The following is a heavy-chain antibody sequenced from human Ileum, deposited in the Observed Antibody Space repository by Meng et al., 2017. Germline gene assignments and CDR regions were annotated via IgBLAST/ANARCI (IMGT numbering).Heavy chain of an antibody. Sequence: QVQLVESGGGVVQPGWSLRLACSASGYTLTSHVMDWVRQAPGKGLEWVALISYDGRDQYYIDSVKGRFTISRDNSKSTLYLQLNSLRAEDTAVYYCAIGYCSSATCSPNFWGQGTLVTVSS. CDR1: GYTLTSHV. CDR2: ISYDGRDQ. D-gene: IGHD2-2*01. J-gene: IGHJ4*02. CDR3: AIGYCSSATCSPNF. V-gene: IGHV3-30*03.